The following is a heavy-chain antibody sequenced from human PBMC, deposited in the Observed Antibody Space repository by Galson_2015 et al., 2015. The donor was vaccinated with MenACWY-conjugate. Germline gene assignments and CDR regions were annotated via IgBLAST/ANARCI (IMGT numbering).Heavy chain of an antibody. CDR2: IGTGGTST. J-gene: IGHJ3*01. CDR1: GFTFNNYA. CDR3: VKGRSPSGHSGSWFSGADAFDS. D-gene: IGHD6-13*01. Sequence: SLRLSCAASGFTFNNYAMSWVRQAPGKGLEWVAAIGTGGTSTYYADSVRGRFTISRDNSKNTLSLQMNSLRVGDTAMYYCVKGRSPSGHSGSWFSGADAFDSWGRGTVVTVSS. V-gene: IGHV3-23*01.